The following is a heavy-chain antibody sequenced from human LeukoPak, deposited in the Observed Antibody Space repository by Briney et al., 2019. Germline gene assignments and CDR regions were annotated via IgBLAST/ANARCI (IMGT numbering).Heavy chain of an antibody. Sequence: GGSLRLSCAASGFTFSSYEMNLVPQAPGKGLEWISYISSSGSAIYYADSVKRRFTISRDNAKNSLYLQMNSLSAEDTAVYYCARELKSSSWYFFDYWGQGTLVTVSS. D-gene: IGHD6-13*01. V-gene: IGHV3-48*03. CDR1: GFTFSSYE. J-gene: IGHJ4*02. CDR3: ARELKSSSWYFFDY. CDR2: ISSSGSAI.